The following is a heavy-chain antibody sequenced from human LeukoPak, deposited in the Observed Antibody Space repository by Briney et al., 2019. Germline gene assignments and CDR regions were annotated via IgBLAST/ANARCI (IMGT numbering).Heavy chain of an antibody. CDR2: ISSSGSTI. CDR3: ARDSAAAGYNWFDP. J-gene: IGHJ5*02. Sequence: PSETLSLTCTVSGGSISSYYWSWIRQAPGKGLEWVSYISSSGSTIYYADSVKGRFTISRDNAKNSLYLQMNSLRAEDTAVYYCARDSAAAGYNWFDPWGQGTLVTVSS. CDR1: GGSISSYY. D-gene: IGHD6-13*01. V-gene: IGHV3-11*01.